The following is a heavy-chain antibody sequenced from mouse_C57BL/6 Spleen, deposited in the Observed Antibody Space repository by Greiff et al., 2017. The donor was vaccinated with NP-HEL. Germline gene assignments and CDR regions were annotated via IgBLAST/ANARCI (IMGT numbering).Heavy chain of an antibody. J-gene: IGHJ1*03. CDR2: ISYDGSN. Sequence: ESGPGLVKPSQSLSLTCSVTGYSITSGYYWNWIRQFPGNKLEWMGYISYDGSNNYNPSLKNRISITRDTSKNQFFLKLNSVTTEDTATYYCARTYGIYWYFDVWGTGTTVTVSS. V-gene: IGHV3-6*01. D-gene: IGHD1-1*01. CDR1: GYSITSGYY. CDR3: ARTYGIYWYFDV.